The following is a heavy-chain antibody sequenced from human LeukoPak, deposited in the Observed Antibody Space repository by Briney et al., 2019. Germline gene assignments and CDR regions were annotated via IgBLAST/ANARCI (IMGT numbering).Heavy chain of an antibody. CDR1: GYTFTSYG. V-gene: IGHV1-18*01. Sequence: ASVKVSCKASGYTFTSYGISWVRQAPGQGLEWMGWISAYNGNTNYAQKLQGRVTMTTDTPTSTAYMELRSLRSDDTAVYYCARDPVVVPAAISLDAFDIWGQGTMVTVSS. CDR2: ISAYNGNT. CDR3: ARDPVVVPAAISLDAFDI. J-gene: IGHJ3*02. D-gene: IGHD2-2*02.